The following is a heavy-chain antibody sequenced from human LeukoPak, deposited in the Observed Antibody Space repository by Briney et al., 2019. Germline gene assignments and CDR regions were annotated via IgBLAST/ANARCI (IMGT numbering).Heavy chain of an antibody. CDR3: ARDFDYGDYSYGMDV. D-gene: IGHD4-17*01. Sequence: SETLSLTCTVSGGSISSSSYYWGWIRQPPGKGLEWIGSIYYSGSTYYNPSLKSRVTISVDTSKNQFSLKLSSVTAADTAVYYCARDFDYGDYSYGMDVWGQGTTVTVSS. CDR1: GGSISSSSYY. V-gene: IGHV4-39*07. CDR2: IYYSGST. J-gene: IGHJ6*02.